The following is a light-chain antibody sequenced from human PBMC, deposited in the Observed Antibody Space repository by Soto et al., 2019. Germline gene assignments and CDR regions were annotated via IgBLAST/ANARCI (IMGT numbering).Light chain of an antibody. J-gene: IGKJ2*01. Sequence: DIQMTQSPSTLSASVGDRVTITCRASQSISSWLAWYQQKPGKAPKLLIYKASSLESGVTSRFSGSGSGTEFTLTISSLQPDDVATFYCQQYNSYLYTFGQGTKLEIK. CDR3: QQYNSYLYT. CDR1: QSISSW. CDR2: KAS. V-gene: IGKV1-5*03.